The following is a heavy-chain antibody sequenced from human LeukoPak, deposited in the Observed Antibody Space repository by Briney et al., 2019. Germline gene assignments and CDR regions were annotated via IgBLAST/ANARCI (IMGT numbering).Heavy chain of an antibody. CDR2: IDKDGSEK. J-gene: IGHJ5*02. V-gene: IGHV3-7*01. CDR3: ASGQTYGSGRKGWFDP. CDR1: GFMFSDSW. Sequence: GGSLRLSCVASGFMFSDSWMSWVRQAPGKGLEWVADIDKDGSEKDYVDSVSGRFTISRDNAKNSVYLQMDSLRAEDTAVYYCASGQTYGSGRKGWFDPWGQGTLVTVSS. D-gene: IGHD3-10*01.